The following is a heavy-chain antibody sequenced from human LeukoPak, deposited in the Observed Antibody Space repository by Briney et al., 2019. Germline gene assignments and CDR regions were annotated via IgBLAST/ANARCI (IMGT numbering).Heavy chain of an antibody. Sequence: ASVKVSCEASGYTFTSYGISWVRQAPGQGLEWMGWVSAYNGNTNYAQKLQGRVTMTTDTSTSTAYMELRSLRSDDTAVYYCARKKAGTRGNWFDPWGQGTLVTVSS. V-gene: IGHV1-18*04. CDR1: GYTFTSYG. D-gene: IGHD3-10*01. J-gene: IGHJ5*02. CDR3: ARKKAGTRGNWFDP. CDR2: VSAYNGNT.